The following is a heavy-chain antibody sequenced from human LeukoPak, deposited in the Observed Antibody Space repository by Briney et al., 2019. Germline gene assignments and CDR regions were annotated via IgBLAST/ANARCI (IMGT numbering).Heavy chain of an antibody. J-gene: IGHJ6*03. D-gene: IGHD3-22*01. Sequence: SETLSLTCTVSGGSISSSSYYWGWIRQPPGKGLEWIGSIYYSGSTYYNPSLKSRVTISVDTSENQFSLKLSSVTAADTAVYYCARVSGFYYYYYMDVWGKGTTVTVSS. CDR3: ARVSGFYYYYYMDV. CDR2: IYYSGST. CDR1: GGSISSSSYY. V-gene: IGHV4-39*07.